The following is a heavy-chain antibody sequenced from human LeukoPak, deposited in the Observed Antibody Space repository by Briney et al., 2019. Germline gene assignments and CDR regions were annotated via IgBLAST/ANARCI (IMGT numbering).Heavy chain of an antibody. J-gene: IGHJ5*02. V-gene: IGHV3-30-3*01. CDR2: ISWDGNIE. CDR3: ARNPERKYWFDP. Sequence: GGSLRLSCSASGFTFKSHAMYWIRQAPGKGLEWVAFISWDGNIEHYADSVKGRFTISRDNPKNTLYLHLDNLRADDTAMYYCARNPERKYWFDPWGQGSLVTVSS. CDR1: GFTFKSHA.